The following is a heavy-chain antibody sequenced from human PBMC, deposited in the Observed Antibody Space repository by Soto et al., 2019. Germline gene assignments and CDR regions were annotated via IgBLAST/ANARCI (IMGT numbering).Heavy chain of an antibody. CDR1: GYTFTSYT. CDR3: ARDGGGTAMIYNWFDP. CDR2: INADNGNT. Sequence: ASVKVSCKGSGYTFTSYTMLWVRQAPGQRLEWMGWINADNGNTKYSQKFQGRVTITTDTSASTAYMELRSLRSDDTAVYYCARDGGGTAMIYNWFDPWGQGTLVTVSS. V-gene: IGHV1-3*01. J-gene: IGHJ5*02. D-gene: IGHD5-18*01.